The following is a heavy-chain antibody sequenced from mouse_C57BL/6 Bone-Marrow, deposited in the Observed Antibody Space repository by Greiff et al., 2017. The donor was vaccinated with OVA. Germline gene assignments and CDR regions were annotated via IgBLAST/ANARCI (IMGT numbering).Heavy chain of an antibody. D-gene: IGHD1-1*01. CDR3: AITTVVAIDY. J-gene: IGHJ2*01. V-gene: IGHV1-82*01. CDR2: IYTGDGDT. CDR1: GYAFSSSW. Sequence: VQLQQSGPELVKPGASVKISCKASGYAFSSSWMNWVKQRPGKGLEWIGRIYTGDGDTNYNGKFKGKATLTADKSSSTAYMQLSSLTSEDSAVYFCAITTVVAIDYWGQGTTLTVSS.